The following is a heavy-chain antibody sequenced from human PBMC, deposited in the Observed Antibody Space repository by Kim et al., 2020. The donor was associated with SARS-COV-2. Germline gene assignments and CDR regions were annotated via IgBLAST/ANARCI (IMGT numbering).Heavy chain of an antibody. Sequence: AQKFQGRVTMTRDTSTSTVYMELSSLRSEDTAVYYCARDMSPYSNCEFDYWGQGTLVTVSS. J-gene: IGHJ4*02. CDR3: ARDMSPYSNCEFDY. D-gene: IGHD4-4*01. V-gene: IGHV1-46*01.